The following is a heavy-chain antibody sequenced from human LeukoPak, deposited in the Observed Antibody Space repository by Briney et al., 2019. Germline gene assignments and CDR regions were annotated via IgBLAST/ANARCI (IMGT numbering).Heavy chain of an antibody. Sequence: CAXSXFTFSSYEMIWVRQAPGKGLEWVSYISSSGSTIYYADFVKGRFTIYRDNAKNSLYMQMNSQRAEETAVYYCXXXXXXXYYEGRGEYWGQGTLVIVSS. CDR1: XFTFSSYE. V-gene: IGHV3-48*03. D-gene: IGHD1-26*01. CDR3: XXXXXXXYYEGRGEY. CDR2: ISSSGSTI. J-gene: IGHJ4*02.